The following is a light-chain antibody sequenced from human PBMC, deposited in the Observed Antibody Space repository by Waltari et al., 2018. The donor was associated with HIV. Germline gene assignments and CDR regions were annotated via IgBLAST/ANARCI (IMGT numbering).Light chain of an antibody. CDR3: QQYNNWPPAYT. CDR2: DAS. Sequence: EIMMTQSPATLSVSPGDTATLSCRASQSVSTNLAWYQQKPGQAPRLLFYDASTRAPGVPARFSGGGSETEFTLTITSLQSEDFAVYYCQQYNNWPPAYTFGQGTKLEIK. CDR1: QSVSTN. J-gene: IGKJ2*01. V-gene: IGKV3-15*01.